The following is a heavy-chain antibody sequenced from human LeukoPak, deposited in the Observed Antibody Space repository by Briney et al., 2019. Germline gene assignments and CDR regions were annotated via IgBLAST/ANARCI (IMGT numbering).Heavy chain of an antibody. V-gene: IGHV3-11*05. CDR1: GFTFSDYY. Sequence: GGSLRLSCAASGFTFSDYYMSWIRQAPGKGLEWISYISSSSSYTNYADSVKGRFTISRDNAKNSLYLQMNSLRAEDTAVYYCARDRFYYDSSGYHDAFDIWGQGTMVTVSS. D-gene: IGHD3-22*01. CDR2: ISSSSSYT. J-gene: IGHJ3*02. CDR3: ARDRFYYDSSGYHDAFDI.